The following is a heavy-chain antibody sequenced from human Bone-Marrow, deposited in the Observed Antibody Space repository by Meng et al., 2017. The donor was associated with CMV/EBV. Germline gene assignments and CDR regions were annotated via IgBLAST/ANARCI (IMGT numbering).Heavy chain of an antibody. V-gene: IGHV1-69*12. CDR1: GGTFSSYA. D-gene: IGHD5-18*01. CDR2: IIPIFGTA. Sequence: VPVVEDGGEVKKPGSSVKVSCKASGGTFSSYATSWVRQAPGQGLEWMGGIIPIFGTANYAQKFQGRVTITADESTSTAYMELSSLRSEDTAVYYCARDHGDTAFDYWGQGTLVTVSS. J-gene: IGHJ4*02. CDR3: ARDHGDTAFDY.